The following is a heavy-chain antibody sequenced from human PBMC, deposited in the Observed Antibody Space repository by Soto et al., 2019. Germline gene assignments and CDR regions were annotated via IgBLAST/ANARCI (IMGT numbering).Heavy chain of an antibody. CDR3: ARAYYYDSSGYYDAFDI. D-gene: IGHD3-22*01. Sequence: ASVKVSCKASGYTFTGYYMHWVRQAPGQGLEWMGWINPNSGGANYAQKFQGRVTMTADASTSTAYVELSSLRSEDTAVYYCARAYYYDSSGYYDAFDIWGQGTMVTVSS. V-gene: IGHV1-2*02. CDR2: INPNSGGA. CDR1: GYTFTGYY. J-gene: IGHJ3*02.